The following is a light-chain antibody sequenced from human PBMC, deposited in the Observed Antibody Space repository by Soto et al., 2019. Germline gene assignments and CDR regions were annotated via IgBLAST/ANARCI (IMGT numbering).Light chain of an antibody. V-gene: IGKV3-11*01. CDR3: QQRSNWPPH. CDR2: DAS. J-gene: IGKJ5*01. Sequence: EIVLTQSPATLSLSPGERATLSCRASQSVSSYLAWYQQKPGKAPRLLIYDASNRATGIPARFSGSGSGTDFTLTISSLEPEDFAVYYCQQRSNWPPHFGQGTRLEIK. CDR1: QSVSSY.